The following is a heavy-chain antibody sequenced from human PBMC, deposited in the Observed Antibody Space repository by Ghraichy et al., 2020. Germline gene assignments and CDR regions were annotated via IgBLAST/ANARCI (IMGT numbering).Heavy chain of an antibody. Sequence: GGSLRLSCVGSGFTFSSYSMNWVRQSPGKGLEWVSYITSSSRTIFYADSVKGRFTISRDNAQDSLYLQMNSLRDEDTAVYYCARASMVVRFYYYDGMDVWGQGTTVTVSS. J-gene: IGHJ6*02. V-gene: IGHV3-48*02. D-gene: IGHD4-23*01. CDR1: GFTFSSYS. CDR3: ARASMVVRFYYYDGMDV. CDR2: ITSSSRTI.